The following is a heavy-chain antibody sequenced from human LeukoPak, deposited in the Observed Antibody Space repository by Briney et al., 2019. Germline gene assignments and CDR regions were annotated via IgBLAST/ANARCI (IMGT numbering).Heavy chain of an antibody. J-gene: IGHJ5*02. CDR1: GFTFSSYS. D-gene: IGHD6-19*01. CDR2: IYSGGST. Sequence: PGGSLRLSCAASGFTFSSYSMNWVRQAPGKGLEWVSVIYSGGSTYYADSVKGRFTISRDNSKNTLYLQMNSLRAEDTAVYYCARDSEAGDPWGQGTLVTVSS. V-gene: IGHV3-53*01. CDR3: ARDSEAGDP.